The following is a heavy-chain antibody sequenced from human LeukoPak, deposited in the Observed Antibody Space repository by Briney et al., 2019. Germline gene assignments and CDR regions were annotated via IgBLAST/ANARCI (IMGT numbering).Heavy chain of an antibody. Sequence: ASVKVSCKASGGIFSNYAISWVRQAPGQGLEWMGRVIPIFGITNYAQKFQDRVTITADKSTHPAYLEPSSLRSEDTAVYYCATSPVDYYDSNYYPRGDSWGQGTLVTVSS. V-gene: IGHV1-69*04. CDR1: GGIFSNYA. CDR2: VIPIFGIT. D-gene: IGHD3-22*01. CDR3: ATSPVDYYDSNYYPRGDS. J-gene: IGHJ4*02.